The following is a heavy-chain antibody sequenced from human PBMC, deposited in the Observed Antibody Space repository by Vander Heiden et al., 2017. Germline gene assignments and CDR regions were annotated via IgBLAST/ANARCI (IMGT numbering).Heavy chain of an antibody. D-gene: IGHD3-22*01. Sequence: QVQLVQSGAEVRKPGASVKVSCKVSGYLLTELSMHWVRQAPGKGLEWMGGFDPDDGETIYAQNLQGRVTTTEDTSTNTAYMELSSLRSEDTAVYYCATLPYFYDSSTYGSFDFWGQGTLVTVSS. J-gene: IGHJ4*02. CDR1: GYLLTELS. CDR2: FDPDDGET. CDR3: ATLPYFYDSSTYGSFDF. V-gene: IGHV1-24*01.